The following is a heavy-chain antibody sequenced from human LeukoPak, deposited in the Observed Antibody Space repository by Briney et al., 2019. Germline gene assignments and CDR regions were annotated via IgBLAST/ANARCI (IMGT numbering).Heavy chain of an antibody. D-gene: IGHD2-2*01. CDR3: ARLALGYCSSTSCSQAPTYYYNYMDV. Sequence: LRLSCTVSGFTFSSYWMSWIRQPPGKGLEWIGSIYYSGSTYYNPSLKSRVTISVDTSKNQFSLKLSSVTAADTAVYYCARLALGYCSSTSCSQAPTYYYNYMDVWGKGTTVTVSS. CDR2: IYYSGST. CDR1: GFTFSSYW. V-gene: IGHV4-39*01. J-gene: IGHJ6*03.